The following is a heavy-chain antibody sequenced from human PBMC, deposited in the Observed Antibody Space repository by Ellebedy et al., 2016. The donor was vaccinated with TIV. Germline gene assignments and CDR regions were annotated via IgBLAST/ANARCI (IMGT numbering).Heavy chain of an antibody. V-gene: IGHV3-30-3*01. Sequence: GESLKISCAASGFTFNKYWMHWVRQAPGRGLEWVAIISYDGSNKYYANSVKGRFTISRENSKNTLYLQMNSLRAEDTAVYYCAREHIVVVTANAFDIWGQGTMVTVSS. CDR3: AREHIVVVTANAFDI. J-gene: IGHJ3*02. CDR1: GFTFNKYW. D-gene: IGHD2-21*02. CDR2: ISYDGSNK.